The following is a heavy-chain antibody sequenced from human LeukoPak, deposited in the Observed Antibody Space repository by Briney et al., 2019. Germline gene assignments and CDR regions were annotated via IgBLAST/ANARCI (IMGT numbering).Heavy chain of an antibody. V-gene: IGHV1-2*02. J-gene: IGHJ6*02. D-gene: IGHD6-19*01. CDR1: GYTFTGCF. Sequence: GASVNVSRKASGYTFTGCFMHWVRQAPGQGLEWMGWINPNRGGTNYAQKFQGRVTMTRDTSIGTAYMELSRLRSDDTAVYYCAILTAVPGTSYYGMDVWGQGTTVTVSS. CDR3: AILTAVPGTSYYGMDV. CDR2: INPNRGGT.